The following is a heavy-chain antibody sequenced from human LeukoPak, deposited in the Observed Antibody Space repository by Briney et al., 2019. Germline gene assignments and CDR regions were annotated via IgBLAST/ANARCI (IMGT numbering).Heavy chain of an antibody. CDR2: VYYSGST. V-gene: IGHV4-61*01. J-gene: IGHJ4*02. CDR3: AIGTYYYGSGSYSYFDY. D-gene: IGHD3-10*01. CDR1: GGSVSSGSYY. Sequence: SETLSLTCTVSGGSVSSGSYYWSWIRQPPGKGLEWIGYVYYSGSTNYNPSLKSRVTISVDTSKNLFSLKLSSVTAADTAVYYCAIGTYYYGSGSYSYFDYWGQGTLVTVSS.